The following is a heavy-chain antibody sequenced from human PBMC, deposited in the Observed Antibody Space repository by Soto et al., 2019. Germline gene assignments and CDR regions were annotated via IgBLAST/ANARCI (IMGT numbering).Heavy chain of an antibody. CDR2: ISANNGNT. J-gene: IGHJ5*02. V-gene: IGHV1-18*01. CDR3: AIVGGIRITLVRGVTIPPPWFVR. Sequence: APVKVSCKDSGYSFTNYGICWVRQSPGQRVEWMGWISANNGNTYYAQKFQGRVIMTTDTPTRTIYMELRSLRSDDTAVYFCAIVGGIRITLVRGVTIPPPWFVRWG. D-gene: IGHD3-10*01. CDR1: GYSFTNYG.